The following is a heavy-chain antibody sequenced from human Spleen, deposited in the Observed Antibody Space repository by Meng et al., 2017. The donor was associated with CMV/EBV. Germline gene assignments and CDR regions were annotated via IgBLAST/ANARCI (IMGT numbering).Heavy chain of an antibody. V-gene: IGHV4-34*01. J-gene: IGHJ6*02. D-gene: IGHD2-2*01. CDR3: ARVSAYCSSTSCYPYYYYYYGMDV. CDR2: INHSGST. CDR1: GGSFSGYY. Sequence: SETLSLTCAVYGGSFSGYYWSWIRQPPGKGLEWIGEINHSGSTNYNPSLKSRVTISVDTSKNQFSLKLSSVTAADTAVYYCARVSAYCSSTSCYPYYYYYYGMDVWGQGTTVTVSS.